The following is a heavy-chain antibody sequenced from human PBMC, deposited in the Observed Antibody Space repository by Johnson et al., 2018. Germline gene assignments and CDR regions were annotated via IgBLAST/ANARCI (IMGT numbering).Heavy chain of an antibody. Sequence: QVQLVQSGAEVKKPGSSVKVSCKASGGTFSSYAINWVRQAPGQGLEWMGGIIPIFGTANYAQKFQGRVTITADESTSTAGMELNSLRVEDTAVYFCARGAPGSSGWPGAEYFQHWGQGTLVTVSS. CDR1: GGTFSSYA. CDR3: ARGAPGSSGWPGAEYFQH. D-gene: IGHD6-19*01. CDR2: IIPIFGTA. V-gene: IGHV1-69*12. J-gene: IGHJ1*01.